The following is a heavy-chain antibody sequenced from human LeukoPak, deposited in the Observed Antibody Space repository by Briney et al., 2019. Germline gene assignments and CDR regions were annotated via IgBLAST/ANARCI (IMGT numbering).Heavy chain of an antibody. D-gene: IGHD1-1*01. CDR2: IKQDGSEK. CDR1: GFTFSSYW. CDR3: ARDRRVEWKTNYYYYYGMDV. J-gene: IGHJ6*02. V-gene: IGHV3-7*01. Sequence: GGSLRLSCAASGFTFSSYWMSWVRLAPGKGLEWVANIKQDGSEKYYVDSVKGRFTISRDNAKNSLYLQMNSLRAEDTAVNYCARDRRVEWKTNYYYYYGMDVWGQGTTVTVSS.